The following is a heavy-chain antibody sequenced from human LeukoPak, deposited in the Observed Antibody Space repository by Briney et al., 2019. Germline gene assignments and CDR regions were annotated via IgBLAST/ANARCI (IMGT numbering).Heavy chain of an antibody. CDR2: IYSSGST. CDR1: GGSISSGTYY. CDR3: AIHDYGDRDAFDI. J-gene: IGHJ3*02. V-gene: IGHV4-61*02. Sequence: SETLSLTCAVSGGSISSGTYYWSWIRQPAGKGLEWIGRIYSSGSTSYNPSLESRVTISVDTSKNQLSLKLSSVTAADTAVYYCAIHDYGDRDAFDIWGQGTMVTVSS. D-gene: IGHD4-17*01.